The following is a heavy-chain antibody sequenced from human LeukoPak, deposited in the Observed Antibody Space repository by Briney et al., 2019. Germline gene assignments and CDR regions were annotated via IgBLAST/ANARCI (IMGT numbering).Heavy chain of an antibody. D-gene: IGHD3-9*01. V-gene: IGHV3-23*01. Sequence: GGSLRLSCAASGFTFSGYEMNWVRQAPGKGLEWVSAISGSGGSTYYADSVKGRFTISRDNSKNTLYLQMNSLRAEDTAVYYCAKFPHILTARPLYYFDYWGQGPLVTVSS. J-gene: IGHJ4*02. CDR2: ISGSGGST. CDR3: AKFPHILTARPLYYFDY. CDR1: GFTFSGYE.